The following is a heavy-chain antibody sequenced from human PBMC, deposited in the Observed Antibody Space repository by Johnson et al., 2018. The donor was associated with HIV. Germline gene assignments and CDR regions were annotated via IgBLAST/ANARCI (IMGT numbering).Heavy chain of an antibody. CDR3: ARVRDYNFWSGQQSRHAFDI. J-gene: IGHJ3*02. V-gene: IGHV3-30-3*01. CDR1: GFTFSSYA. Sequence: QVQLVESGGGVVQPGRSLRLSCAASGFTFSSYAMHWVRQAPGKGLEWVAVISYDGSNKYYADSVKGLFTISRDNSKNTLYLQMNSLRAEDTAVYYCARVRDYNFWSGQQSRHAFDIWGQGTMVTVSS. D-gene: IGHD3-3*01. CDR2: ISYDGSNK.